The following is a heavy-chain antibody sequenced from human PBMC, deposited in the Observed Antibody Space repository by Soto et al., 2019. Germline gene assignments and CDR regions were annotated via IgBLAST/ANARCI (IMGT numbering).Heavy chain of an antibody. CDR1: GFTFSSYA. D-gene: IGHD2-2*01. CDR2: ISGSGGST. V-gene: IGHV3-23*01. Sequence: GGSLRLSCAASGFTFSSYAMSWVRQAPGKGLEWVSAISGSGGSTYYADSVNGRFTISRDNSKNTLYLQMNSLRAEDTAVYYCAKDRRPSFDIVVVPAAPAGGFEPWGQGNLVTVSS. J-gene: IGHJ5*02. CDR3: AKDRRPSFDIVVVPAAPAGGFEP.